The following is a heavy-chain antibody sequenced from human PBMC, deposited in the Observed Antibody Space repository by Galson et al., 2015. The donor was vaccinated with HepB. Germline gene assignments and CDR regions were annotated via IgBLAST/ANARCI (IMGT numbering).Heavy chain of an antibody. Sequence: IGRIYTSGSTNYNPSLKSRVTMSVDTSKNQFSLKLSSVTAADTAVYYCARVPPPGYSYGLYAFDIWGQGTMVTVSS. V-gene: IGHV4-4*07. CDR3: ARVPPPGYSYGLYAFDI. CDR2: IYTSGST. J-gene: IGHJ3*02. D-gene: IGHD5-18*01.